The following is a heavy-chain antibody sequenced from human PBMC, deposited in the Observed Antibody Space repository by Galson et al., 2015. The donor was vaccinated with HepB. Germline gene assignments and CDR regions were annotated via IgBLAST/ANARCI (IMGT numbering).Heavy chain of an antibody. V-gene: IGHV1-69*13. CDR3: ARAYCSSTSCYTNNYYYYYMDV. D-gene: IGHD2-2*02. CDR1: GGTFSSYA. J-gene: IGHJ6*03. Sequence: SVKVSCKASGGTFSSYAISWVRQAPGQGLEWMGGIIPTFGTANYAQKFQGRVTITADESTSTAYMELSSLRSEDTAVYYCARAYCSSTSCYTNNYYYYYMDVWGKGTTVTVSS. CDR2: IIPTFGTA.